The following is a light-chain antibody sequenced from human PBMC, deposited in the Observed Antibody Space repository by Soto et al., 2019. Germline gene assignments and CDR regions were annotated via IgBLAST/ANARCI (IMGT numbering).Light chain of an antibody. Sequence: EIVLTQSPATLSLSPGERATLSCRASQSVSSYLAWYQQKPGQAPRLLIYDASNMATGIPARFSGSGSGTDFTPTISSLESEDFAVYYCQQRSNWPPVTFGQGTKVEIK. CDR2: DAS. V-gene: IGKV3-11*01. CDR3: QQRSNWPPVT. J-gene: IGKJ1*01. CDR1: QSVSSY.